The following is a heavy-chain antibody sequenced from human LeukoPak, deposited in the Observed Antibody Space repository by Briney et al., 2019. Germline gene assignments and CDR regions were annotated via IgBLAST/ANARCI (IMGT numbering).Heavy chain of an antibody. CDR2: IRYDGSNK. J-gene: IGHJ4*02. D-gene: IGHD3-10*01. V-gene: IGHV3-30*02. Sequence: GGSLRLSCAASGFTFSSYGMHWVRQAPGKWLEWVAFIRYDGSNKYYADSVKGRFTISRDNSKNTLYLQMNSLRAEDTAVYYCAKEGSMVRGDYYFDYWGQGTLVTVSS. CDR1: GFTFSSYG. CDR3: AKEGSMVRGDYYFDY.